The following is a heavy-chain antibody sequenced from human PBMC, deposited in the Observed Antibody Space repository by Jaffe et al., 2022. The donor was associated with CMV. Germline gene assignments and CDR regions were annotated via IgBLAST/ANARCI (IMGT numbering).Heavy chain of an antibody. V-gene: IGHV4-34*01. J-gene: IGHJ5*02. CDR3: ARGLPKLELARRYNWFDP. CDR1: GGSFSGYY. CDR2: INHSGST. D-gene: IGHD1-1*01. Sequence: QVQLQQWGAGLLKPSETLSLTCAVYGGSFSGYYWSWIRQPPGKGLEWIGEINHSGSTNYNPSLKSRVTISVDTSKNQFSLKLSSVTAADTAVYYCARGLPKLELARRYNWFDPWGQGTLVTVSS.